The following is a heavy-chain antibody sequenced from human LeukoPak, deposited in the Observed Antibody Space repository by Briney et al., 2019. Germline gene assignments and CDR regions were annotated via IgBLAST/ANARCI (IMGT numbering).Heavy chain of an antibody. CDR3: ARALYDSSDSDAFDI. J-gene: IGHJ3*02. V-gene: IGHV3-48*03. Sequence: GGSLRLPCAASGFTFNNYEMNWVRQAPGKGLEWVSYISSTSGTKDYADSVKGRFTISRDSAKNSLYLQMNSLRAEDTAVYYCARALYDSSDSDAFDIWGQGTMVTVSS. D-gene: IGHD3-22*01. CDR2: ISSTSGTK. CDR1: GFTFNNYE.